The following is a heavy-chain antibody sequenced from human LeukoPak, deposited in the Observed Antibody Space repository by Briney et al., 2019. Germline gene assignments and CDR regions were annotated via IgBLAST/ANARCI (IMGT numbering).Heavy chain of an antibody. CDR3: ARSGRYFLPLDY. CDR2: IYPGDSDT. CDR1: GYSFTNYW. J-gene: IGHJ4*02. V-gene: IGHV5-51*01. Sequence: GESLKISCKGSGYSFTNYWIAWVRQMAGKGLEWMGIIYPGDSDTRYSPSFRGQVTISADKSISTAYLQWSSLKASDTAIYYCARSGRYFLPLDYWGQGTLVTVSS. D-gene: IGHD1-26*01.